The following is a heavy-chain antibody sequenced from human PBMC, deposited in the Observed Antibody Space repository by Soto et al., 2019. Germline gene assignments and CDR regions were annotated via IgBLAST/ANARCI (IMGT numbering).Heavy chain of an antibody. V-gene: IGHV4-59*08. D-gene: IGHD3-9*01. Sequence: SETLSLTCTVSGGSISSYYWSWIRQPPGKGLEWIGYIYYSGSTNYNPSLKSRVTISVDTSKNQFSLKLSSVTAADTAVYYCARQFDGPIDAFDIWGQGTMVTVSS. CDR3: ARQFDGPIDAFDI. CDR1: GGSISSYY. J-gene: IGHJ3*02. CDR2: IYYSGST.